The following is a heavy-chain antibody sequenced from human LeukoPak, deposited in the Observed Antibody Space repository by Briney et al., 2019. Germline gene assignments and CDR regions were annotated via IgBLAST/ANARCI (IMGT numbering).Heavy chain of an antibody. D-gene: IGHD6-19*01. V-gene: IGHV5-51*01. CDR1: GYSFSLYW. CDR2: IYPGDSHV. Sequence: GESLKISCEGSGYSFSLYWIAWVRQMPGKGLEWMGVIYPGDSHVLYGPSMQGRFTISSDKSINTAYLQWSSLEASDTAMYFCARLSGGGWSDTEHFSHWGQGTLVRVS. J-gene: IGHJ1*01. CDR3: ARLSGGGWSDTEHFSH.